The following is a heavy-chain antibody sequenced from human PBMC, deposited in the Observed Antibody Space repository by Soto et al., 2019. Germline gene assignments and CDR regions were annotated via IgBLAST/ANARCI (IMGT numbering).Heavy chain of an antibody. D-gene: IGHD3-10*01. CDR2: IYYSGST. Sequence: SETLSLTCTVSGGSISSYYWSWIRQPPGKGLEWIGYIYYSGSTNYNPSLKSRVTISVDTSKNQFSLKLSSVTAADTAVYYCARRVLWFGELPDAFDIWGQGTMVTVSS. CDR1: GGSISSYY. CDR3: ARRVLWFGELPDAFDI. V-gene: IGHV4-59*01. J-gene: IGHJ3*02.